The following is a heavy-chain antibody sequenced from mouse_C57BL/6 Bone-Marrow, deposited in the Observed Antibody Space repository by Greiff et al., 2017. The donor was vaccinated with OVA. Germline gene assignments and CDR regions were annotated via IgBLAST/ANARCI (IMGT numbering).Heavy chain of an antibody. CDR3: ARQVVDRAMDY. CDR1: DYEFPSHG. D-gene: IGHD1-1*02. CDR2: IDSAGGST. J-gene: IGHJ4*01. V-gene: IGHV5-2*01. Sequence: EVQVVESGGGLVQPGESLKLSCESNDYEFPSHGMSWVRKTPEKRLELVGAIDSAGGSTYYPDTMERRFIMSRDKTTNTPYLQISSLWAEDAVLYYGARQVVDRAMDYWGQGTSVTVSS.